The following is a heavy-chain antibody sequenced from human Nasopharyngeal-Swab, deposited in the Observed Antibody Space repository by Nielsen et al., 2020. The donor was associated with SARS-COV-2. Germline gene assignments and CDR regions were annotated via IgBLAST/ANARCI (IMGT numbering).Heavy chain of an antibody. CDR3: AKDLKPMYYDFWSGYYTDYYYMDV. CDR2: ISGSGGST. D-gene: IGHD3-3*01. Sequence: VRQAPGKGLEWVSAISGSGGSTYYADSVKGRFTISRDNSKNTLYLQMSSLRAEDTAVYYCAKDLKPMYYDFWSGYYTDYYYMDVWGKGTTVTVSS. J-gene: IGHJ6*03. V-gene: IGHV3-23*01.